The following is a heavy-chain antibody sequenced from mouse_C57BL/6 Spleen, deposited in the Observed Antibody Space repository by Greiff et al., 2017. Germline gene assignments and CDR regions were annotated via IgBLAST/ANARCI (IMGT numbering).Heavy chain of an antibody. J-gene: IGHJ2*01. D-gene: IGHD4-1*01. V-gene: IGHV5-16*01. CDR3: ARAQNWDYFDH. CDR1: GFTFSDYY. CDR2: INYDGSST. Sequence: EVKLVESEGGLVQPGSSMKLSCTASGFTFSDYYMAWVRQVPEKGLEWVANINYDGSSTYYLDSLKSRFIISRDNAKNILYLQMSSLKSEDTATYYCARAQNWDYFDHWGQGTTLTVSS.